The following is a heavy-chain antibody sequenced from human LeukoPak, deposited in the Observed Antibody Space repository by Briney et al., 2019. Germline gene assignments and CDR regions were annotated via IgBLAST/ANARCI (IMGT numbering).Heavy chain of an antibody. CDR1: GFTFSSYG. J-gene: IGHJ4*02. Sequence: GGSLRLSCAASGFTFSSYGMNWVRQAPGKGLEWVSSITSSSSYIYYADSVKGRFTISRDNAKNSLYLQMNSLRAEDTAVYYCARSYSSSRGTFDYWGQGTLVTVSS. CDR3: ARSYSSSRGTFDY. D-gene: IGHD6-6*01. CDR2: ITSSSSYI. V-gene: IGHV3-21*01.